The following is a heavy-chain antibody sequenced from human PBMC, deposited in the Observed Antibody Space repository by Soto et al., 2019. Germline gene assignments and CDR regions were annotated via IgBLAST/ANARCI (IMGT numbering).Heavy chain of an antibody. CDR1: GGSISSGDYY. Sequence: SETLSLTCTVSGGSISSGDYYWSWIRQPPGKGLEWIGYIYYSGSTYYNPSLRSRVTISVDTSKNQFSLKLSSVTAADTAVYYCASVSYFNAFDYWGQGTLVTVSS. V-gene: IGHV4-30-4*01. D-gene: IGHD3-9*01. CDR2: IYYSGST. CDR3: ASVSYFNAFDY. J-gene: IGHJ4*02.